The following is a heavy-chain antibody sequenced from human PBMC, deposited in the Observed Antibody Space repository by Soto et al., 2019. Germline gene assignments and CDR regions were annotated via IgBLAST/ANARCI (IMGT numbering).Heavy chain of an antibody. Sequence: QVQLVQSGAEVRKPGSSVTVSCKVSGGTFSSYAISWVRQAPGQGLEWMGGIIPIFGTANYAQSFQGRVTITADESASTAYSELSSLRSEDTAVYYCAGRCGDNYYDSSGYTTDEDFLHWGQGTLVTVSS. J-gene: IGHJ1*01. CDR1: GGTFSSYA. D-gene: IGHD3-22*01. CDR2: IIPIFGTA. CDR3: AGRCGDNYYDSSGYTTDEDFLH. V-gene: IGHV1-69*12.